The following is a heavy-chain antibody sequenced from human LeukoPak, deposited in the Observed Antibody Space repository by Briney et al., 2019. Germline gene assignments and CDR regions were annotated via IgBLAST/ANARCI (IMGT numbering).Heavy chain of an antibody. J-gene: IGHJ4*02. CDR2: IIPIFGTA. CDR3: ARDDPAARISGYSGYDYQGFDY. CDR1: GGTFNSYA. V-gene: IGHV1-69*13. Sequence: SVKVSCKASGGTFNSYAISWVRQAPGQGLEWMGGIIPIFGTANYAQKFQGRVTITADESTSTAYMELSSLRSEDTAVYYCARDDPAARISGYSGYDYQGFDYWGQGTLVTVSS. D-gene: IGHD5-12*01.